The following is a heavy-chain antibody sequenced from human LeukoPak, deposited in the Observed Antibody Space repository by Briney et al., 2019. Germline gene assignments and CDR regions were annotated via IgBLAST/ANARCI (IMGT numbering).Heavy chain of an antibody. V-gene: IGHV3-30*03. Sequence: GGSLRLSCAASGFTFSSYGMHWVRQAPGKGLEWVAGISFDGSEKHFADSVKGRFTISRDNAKNSLYLQMNSLRAEDTAVYYCAREWQQLYPGSLFHATDYWGQGTLVTVSS. J-gene: IGHJ4*02. CDR3: AREWQQLYPGSLFHATDY. D-gene: IGHD2-2*02. CDR2: ISFDGSEK. CDR1: GFTFSSYG.